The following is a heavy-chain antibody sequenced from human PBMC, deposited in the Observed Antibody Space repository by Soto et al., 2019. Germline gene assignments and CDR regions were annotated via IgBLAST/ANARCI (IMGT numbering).Heavy chain of an antibody. J-gene: IGHJ5*02. CDR1: GFTFSDYY. D-gene: IGHD3-9*01. V-gene: IGHV3-11*01. CDR3: ARGDSRNDILTGYSYNWFDP. Sequence: QVQLVESGGGLVKPGGSLRLSCAASGFTFSDYYMSWIRQAPGKGLEWVSYISSSGSTIYYADSVKGRFTISRDNAKNSLYLQMNSLRAEDTAVYYCARGDSRNDILTGYSYNWFDPWGQGTLVTVSS. CDR2: ISSSGSTI.